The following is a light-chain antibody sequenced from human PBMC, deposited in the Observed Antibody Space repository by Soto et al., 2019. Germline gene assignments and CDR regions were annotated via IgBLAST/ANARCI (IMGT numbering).Light chain of an antibody. V-gene: IGKV1-39*01. J-gene: IGKJ5*01. CDR2: AAS. CDR1: QSISSY. Sequence: DIQMAQSPSSLSASVGDRVTITCRASQSISSYLNWYQQKPGKAPKLLIYAASSLQSGVPSRFSGSGSGTHFTLTISSLQLEDFATYYCQQSFSTLVTFGQGTRLEI. CDR3: QQSFSTLVT.